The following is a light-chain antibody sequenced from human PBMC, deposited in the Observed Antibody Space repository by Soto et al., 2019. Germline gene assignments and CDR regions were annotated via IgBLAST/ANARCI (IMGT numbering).Light chain of an antibody. CDR2: EVS. CDR3: CSYRRGRTLV. V-gene: IGLV2-14*03. Sequence: QSALTQPASVSGSPGQSITISCTGSSDDVGSFNYVSWYQQHPGNAPKLLIYEVSNRPSGVSGRFSASKTGNPASLTISGLQAEDEAHYYCCSYRRGRTLVLAGGTKLTVL. J-gene: IGLJ2*01. CDR1: SDDVGSFNY.